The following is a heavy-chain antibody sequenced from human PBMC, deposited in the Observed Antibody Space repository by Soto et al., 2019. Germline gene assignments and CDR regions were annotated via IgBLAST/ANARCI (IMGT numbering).Heavy chain of an antibody. CDR3: ARVGVVVPAAKYYYYYYGMDV. V-gene: IGHV1-18*04. J-gene: IGHJ6*02. CDR1: GYTFTSYG. D-gene: IGHD2-2*01. CDR2: ISAYNGNT. Sequence: ASVKVSCKASGYTFTSYGISWVRQAPGQGLEWMGWISAYNGNTNYAQKLQGRVTMTTDTSTSTAYMELRSLRSDDTAVYYCARVGVVVPAAKYYYYYYGMDVWGQGTTVTVSS.